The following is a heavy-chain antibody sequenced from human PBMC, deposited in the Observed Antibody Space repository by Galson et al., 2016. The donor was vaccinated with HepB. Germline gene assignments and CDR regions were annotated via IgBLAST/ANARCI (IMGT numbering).Heavy chain of an antibody. CDR1: GVSISVTDW. V-gene: IGHV4-4*02. J-gene: IGHJ4*02. CDR3: ARHYGDYVGPDS. CDR2: IYHSGTT. Sequence: SETLSLTCAVSGVSISVTDWWSWVRQPPGKGLEWIGEIYHSGTTLYSPSLGSRVTISIDKSKNQFSLKLNSVTAADPAVYYCARHYGDYVGPDSWGQGTLVTVSS. D-gene: IGHD4-17*01.